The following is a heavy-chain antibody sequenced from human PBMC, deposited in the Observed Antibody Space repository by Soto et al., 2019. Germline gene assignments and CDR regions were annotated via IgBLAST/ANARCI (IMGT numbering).Heavy chain of an antibody. D-gene: IGHD2-8*01. CDR2: IYWDDNK. CDR3: AHDTLNYYGMDV. J-gene: IGHJ6*02. V-gene: IGHV2-5*02. Sequence: QITLKESGPALVKPTQTLTLTCTFSGFSLDTSGVGVGWIRQPPGKALEWLALIYWDDNKRYSPSLKSRLTITKDPSINQVVLTMTNMDPADTATYYCAHDTLNYYGMDVWGQGTTVTVSS. CDR1: GFSLDTSGVG.